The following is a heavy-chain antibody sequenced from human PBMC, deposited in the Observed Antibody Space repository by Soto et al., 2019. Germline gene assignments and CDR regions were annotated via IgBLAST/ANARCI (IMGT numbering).Heavy chain of an antibody. CDR3: ARDLGFGLSDY. CDR2: INAGNGNT. Sequence: QVQLVQSGAEVKKPGASVKVSCKASGYTFTSYAMHSVRQAPGQRLEWMGWINAGNGNTKYSQKFQGRVTITRDTSASTAYMELSGLRSEDTAVYSCARDLGFGLSDYWGQGTLVTVSS. J-gene: IGHJ4*02. D-gene: IGHD3-10*01. V-gene: IGHV1-3*01. CDR1: GYTFTSYA.